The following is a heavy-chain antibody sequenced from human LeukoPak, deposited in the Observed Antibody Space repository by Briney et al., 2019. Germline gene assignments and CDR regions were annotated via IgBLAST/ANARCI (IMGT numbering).Heavy chain of an antibody. CDR1: GGTFSSYA. V-gene: IGHV1-69*05. Sequence: ASVEVSCKASGGTFSSYAISWVRQAPGQGLEWMGRIIPIFGTANYAQKFQGRVTITTDESTSTAYMELSSLRSEDTAVYYCARSSSWLHGFDYWGQGTLVTVPS. D-gene: IGHD6-13*01. J-gene: IGHJ4*02. CDR3: ARSSSWLHGFDY. CDR2: IIPIFGTA.